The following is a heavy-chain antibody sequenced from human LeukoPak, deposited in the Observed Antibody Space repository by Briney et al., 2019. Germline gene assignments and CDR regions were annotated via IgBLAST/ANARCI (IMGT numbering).Heavy chain of an antibody. D-gene: IGHD1-26*01. Sequence: SQTLSLTCTVSGGSISSGSYYWSWIRQPAGKGLEWIGRIYTSGSTNYNPSLKSRVTISVDTSKNQFSLKLSSVTAADTAVYYCARQVGAPFQFDYWGQGTLVTVSS. CDR1: GGSISSGSYY. V-gene: IGHV4-61*02. J-gene: IGHJ4*02. CDR3: ARQVGAPFQFDY. CDR2: IYTSGST.